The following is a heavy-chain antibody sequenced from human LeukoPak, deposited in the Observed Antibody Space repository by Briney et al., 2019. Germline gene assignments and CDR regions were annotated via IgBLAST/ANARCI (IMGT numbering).Heavy chain of an antibody. J-gene: IGHJ5*02. CDR1: GYTFTSYY. D-gene: IGHD3-22*01. CDR2: INPSGGST. CDR3: ARDPGDSSGFSNWFDP. Sequence: ASVKVSCKASGYTFTSYYMHWVRQAPGQGLEWMGIINPSGGSTSYAQKFQGRVTMTRDTSTSTVYMELSSLRSEDTAVYYCARDPGDSSGFSNWFDPWGQGTLVTVSS. V-gene: IGHV1-46*01.